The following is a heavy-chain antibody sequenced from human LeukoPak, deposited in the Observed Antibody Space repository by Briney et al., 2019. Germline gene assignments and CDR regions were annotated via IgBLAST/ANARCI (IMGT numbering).Heavy chain of an antibody. Sequence: PGGSLRLSCAASGFTFSSYEMNWVRQAPGKGLEWVSYISSSGSTIYYADSVEGRFTISRDNAKNSLYLQMNSLRAEDTAVYYCARAYSSGYWFDYWGQGTLVTVSS. CDR2: ISSSGSTI. J-gene: IGHJ4*02. CDR1: GFTFSSYE. D-gene: IGHD3-22*01. CDR3: ARAYSSGYWFDY. V-gene: IGHV3-48*03.